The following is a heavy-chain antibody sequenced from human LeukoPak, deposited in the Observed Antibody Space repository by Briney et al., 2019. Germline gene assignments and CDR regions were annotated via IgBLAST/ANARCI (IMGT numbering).Heavy chain of an antibody. CDR3: ARASSTYYYDY. J-gene: IGHJ4*02. V-gene: IGHV3-72*01. Sequence: GGSLRLSCAASGFTFSDHYMDWVRQAPGKGLEWVGRIRNKANSYTTEFAASVKGRFTISRDDSKNSLYLQMNGLKTDDTAVYFCARASSTYYYDYWSQGTLVTVSS. D-gene: IGHD6-13*01. CDR2: IRNKANSYTT. CDR1: GFTFSDHY.